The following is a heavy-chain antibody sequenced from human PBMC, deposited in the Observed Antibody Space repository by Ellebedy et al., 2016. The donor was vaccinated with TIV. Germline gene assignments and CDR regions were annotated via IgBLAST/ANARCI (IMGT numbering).Heavy chain of an antibody. J-gene: IGHJ4*01. D-gene: IGHD4-17*01. CDR3: ARGPSGDYGY. CDR2: IYYTATP. V-gene: IGHV4-59*01. CDR1: GAAISDYY. Sequence: SETLSLXCNVSGAAISDYYWSWIRQPPGKGLEWIGYIYYTATPVFNPSLKSRVTISADTSKNQFSLNLKSVSAADTAVYYCARGPSGDYGYWGRGSLVTVSS.